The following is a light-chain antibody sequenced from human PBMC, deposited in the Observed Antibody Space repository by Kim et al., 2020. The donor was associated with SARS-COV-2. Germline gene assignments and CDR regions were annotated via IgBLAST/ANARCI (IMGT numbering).Light chain of an antibody. CDR3: QKYGSSPAT. Sequence: EIVLTQSPGTLFLSPGERATLSCRASQTVTSNYLAWYQQKPGQAPRLLIYGASSRATGIPDRFSGSGSGTDFTLTISRLEPEDFAVYYCQKYGSSPATFGQGKVDIK. V-gene: IGKV3-20*01. J-gene: IGKJ1*01. CDR1: QTVTSNY. CDR2: GAS.